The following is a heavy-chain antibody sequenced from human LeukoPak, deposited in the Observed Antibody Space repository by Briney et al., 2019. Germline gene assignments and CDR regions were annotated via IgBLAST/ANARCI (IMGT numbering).Heavy chain of an antibody. D-gene: IGHD4-17*01. Sequence: SETLSLTCAVYGGSFSGCYWSWIRQPPGKGLEWIGEINHSGSTNYNPSLKSRVTISVDTSKNQFFLKLSSVTAADTAVYYCARGLFTVTPFDYWGQGTLVTVSS. CDR1: GGSFSGCY. J-gene: IGHJ4*02. CDR2: INHSGST. CDR3: ARGLFTVTPFDY. V-gene: IGHV4-34*01.